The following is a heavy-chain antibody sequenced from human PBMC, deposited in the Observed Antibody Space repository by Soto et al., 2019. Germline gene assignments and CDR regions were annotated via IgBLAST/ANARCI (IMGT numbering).Heavy chain of an antibody. Sequence: GGSLRLSCAASGFTFSNYGMHWVRQAPGKGLEWVAVISNDGSNKYYADFVKGRFTISRDDSKDTLYLQMDSLRAEDTALYYCAKAHSSGWELRRFFDYWGQGT. V-gene: IGHV3-30*18. CDR2: ISNDGSNK. J-gene: IGHJ4*02. CDR3: AKAHSSGWELRRFFDY. D-gene: IGHD6-19*01. CDR1: GFTFSNYG.